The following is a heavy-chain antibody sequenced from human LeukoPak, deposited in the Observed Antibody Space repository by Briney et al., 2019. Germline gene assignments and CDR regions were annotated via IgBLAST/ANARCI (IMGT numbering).Heavy chain of an antibody. J-gene: IGHJ3*02. V-gene: IGHV4-34*01. D-gene: IGHD1-26*01. CDR1: GGSFSGYY. Sequence: SETLSLTCAVYGGSFSGYYWSWIRQPPGKGLEWIGEINHSGSTNYNPSLKSRVTISVDTSKNQFSLKVSSVPAADTAVYYCADSPRVGATSAFDIWGQGTMVTVSS. CDR3: ADSPRVGATSAFDI. CDR2: INHSGST.